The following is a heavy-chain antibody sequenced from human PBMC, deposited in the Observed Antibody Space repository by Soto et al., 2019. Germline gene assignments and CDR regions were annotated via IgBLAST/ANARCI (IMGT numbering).Heavy chain of an antibody. V-gene: IGHV4-59*01. CDR2: MSYSGAT. CDR3: ARDKITGLFDY. J-gene: IGHJ4*02. D-gene: IGHD2-8*02. Sequence: PSETLSLTCTVSGGSISNYYWTWIRQSPGKGLEWVGYMSYSGATNSRPSLKSRVTISVDTSKNQFSLKLSSVTAADTAVYYCARDKITGLFDYWGQGTQVTVSS. CDR1: GGSISNYY.